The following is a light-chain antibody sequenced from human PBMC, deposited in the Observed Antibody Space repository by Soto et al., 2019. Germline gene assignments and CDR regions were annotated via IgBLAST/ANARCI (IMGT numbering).Light chain of an antibody. CDR3: QQSSSTPLT. CDR1: ETISHY. Sequence: IHMTQSPSSLSASVGDRVTITCRASETISHYLNWYQQKPGKAPKLLIYGASKLQSGVPSRFSGSGSGTDFTLTITSLQIEDFATYYRQQSSSTPLTFGGGTKVDIK. V-gene: IGKV1-39*01. CDR2: GAS. J-gene: IGKJ4*01.